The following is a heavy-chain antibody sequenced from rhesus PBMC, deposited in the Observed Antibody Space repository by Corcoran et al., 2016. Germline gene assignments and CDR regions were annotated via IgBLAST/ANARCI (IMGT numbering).Heavy chain of an antibody. D-gene: IGHD2-21*01. CDR2: VDPEDGEA. CDR3: ARGYCIGSDCYAYFDY. J-gene: IGHJ4*01. Sequence: EVQLVQSGAEVKKPGASVKISCKASGYTFTDYYVHWVRQAPGKGLEWMGRVDPEDGEAIHAQKFQDRVTITAYTSTDTAYMELSSLRSEDTAVYYCARGYCIGSDCYAYFDYWGQGVLVTVSS. CDR1: GYTFTDYY. V-gene: IGHV1-111*02.